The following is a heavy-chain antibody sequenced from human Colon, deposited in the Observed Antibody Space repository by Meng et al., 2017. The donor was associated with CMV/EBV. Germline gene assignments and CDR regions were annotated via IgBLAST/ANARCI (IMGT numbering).Heavy chain of an antibody. V-gene: IGHV4-59*01. CDR2: FYTSGIT. CDR1: GGSISTDY. J-gene: IGHJ4*02. Sequence: SETLSLTCTVSGGSISTDYWSWIRQSPGKGLEWIGYFYTSGITNYNPSLKNRVTISVDMSKSQFSLRLNSVTAADTAVYYCARRVVFGLVNLFDYWGQGTLVTVSS. CDR3: ARRVVFGLVNLFDY. D-gene: IGHD3-3*01.